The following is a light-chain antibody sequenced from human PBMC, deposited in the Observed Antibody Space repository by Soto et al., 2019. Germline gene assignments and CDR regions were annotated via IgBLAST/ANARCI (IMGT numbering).Light chain of an antibody. CDR3: QHYGRSLT. CDR2: GAS. J-gene: IGKJ4*01. V-gene: IGKV3-20*01. CDR1: QSVSSSY. Sequence: EIVLTQSPGTLSLSPGERATLSCRASQSVSSSYLAWYQQKPGQAPRLLIYGASSRATGIPDRFSGSGSGTDFTLTISRLEPEDFAVYYCQHYGRSLTFGGGTKVEIK.